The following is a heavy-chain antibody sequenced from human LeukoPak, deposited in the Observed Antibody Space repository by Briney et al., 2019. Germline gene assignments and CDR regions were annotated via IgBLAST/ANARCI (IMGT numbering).Heavy chain of an antibody. CDR1: GGSFSDYF. D-gene: IGHD1-14*01. CDR3: ARISNGNQQPGAPEYFQH. V-gene: IGHV4-34*01. CDR2: INHSGRT. J-gene: IGHJ1*01. Sequence: SETLSLTCAVYGGSFSDYFWGWIRQPPGKGLEWIGEINHSGRTYYNPSLKSRVTISVDTSKIQFSLNLSSVTAADTAVYYCARISNGNQQPGAPEYFQHWGQGTLVTVSS.